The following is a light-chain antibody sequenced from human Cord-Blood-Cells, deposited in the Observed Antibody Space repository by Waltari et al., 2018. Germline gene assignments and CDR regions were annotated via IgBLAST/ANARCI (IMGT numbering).Light chain of an antibody. J-gene: IGKJ1*01. V-gene: IGKV3-20*01. CDR2: GES. Sequence: EIVLTQSPGTLSLSPGERATLSCRASQSVSSSYLAWYQQKPGHAPRLLIYGESSRATGIPDRFSGSGSGTDFTLTISRLEPEEFAVYYCQQYGSSPRTFGQGTKVEIK. CDR1: QSVSSSY. CDR3: QQYGSSPRT.